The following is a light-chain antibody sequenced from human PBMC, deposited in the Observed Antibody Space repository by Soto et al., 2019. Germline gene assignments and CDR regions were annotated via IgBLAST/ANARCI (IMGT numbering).Light chain of an antibody. Sequence: DLQMTQSPSSLSASVGGRVTITCRASQGIRDALGWYQQKPGKAPKRLIYAASSLQSGVPSRFSGSGSGTEFTLTLSSLQLEDFATYYCLQHNSYPQTFGQGTKVEIK. V-gene: IGKV1-17*01. CDR2: AAS. CDR3: LQHNSYPQT. J-gene: IGKJ1*01. CDR1: QGIRDA.